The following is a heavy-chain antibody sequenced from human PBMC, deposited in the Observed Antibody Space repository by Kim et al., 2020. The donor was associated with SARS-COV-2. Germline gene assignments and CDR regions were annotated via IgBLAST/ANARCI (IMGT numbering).Heavy chain of an antibody. CDR2: ISSNGGST. J-gene: IGHJ4*02. CDR1: GFTFSSYA. D-gene: IGHD2-15*01. CDR3: VKDGEIYCSGGSCYGESFDY. Sequence: GGSLRLSCSASGFTFSSYAMHWVRQAPGKGLEYVSAISSNGGSTYYADSVKGRFTISRDNSKNTLYLQMSSLRAEDTAVYYCVKDGEIYCSGGSCYGESFDYWGQGTLVTVSS. V-gene: IGHV3-64D*09.